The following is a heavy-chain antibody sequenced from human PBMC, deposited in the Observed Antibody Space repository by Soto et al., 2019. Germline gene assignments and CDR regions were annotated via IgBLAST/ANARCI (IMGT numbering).Heavy chain of an antibody. D-gene: IGHD6-6*01. V-gene: IGHV1-3*01. Sequence: QVQLVQSGAEVKKPGASVKVSCKASGYTFTSYAMHWVRQAPGQRLEWMGWINAGNGNTKYSQKFQGRVTITRDTSESTAYMELSSLRSEDTAVYYCARDRPSTSPFDIWGQGTMVTVSS. CDR3: ARDRPSTSPFDI. CDR2: INAGNGNT. CDR1: GYTFTSYA. J-gene: IGHJ3*02.